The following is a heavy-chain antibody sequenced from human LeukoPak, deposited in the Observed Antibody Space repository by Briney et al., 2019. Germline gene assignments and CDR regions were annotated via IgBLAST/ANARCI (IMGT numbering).Heavy chain of an antibody. D-gene: IGHD2-15*01. J-gene: IGHJ4*02. CDR3: ARDRCSGRSCYSAY. CDR1: GGTFSSYA. Sequence: SVKVSCKASGGTFSSYAISWVRQAPGQVLEWMGRIIPILGIANYAQKFQGRVTITADKSTSTAYMELSSLRSEDTAVYYCARDRCSGRSCYSAYWGQGTLVTVSS. CDR2: IIPILGIA. V-gene: IGHV1-69*04.